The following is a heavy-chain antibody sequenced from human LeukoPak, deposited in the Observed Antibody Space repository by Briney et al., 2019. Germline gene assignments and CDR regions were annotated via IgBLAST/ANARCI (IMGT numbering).Heavy chain of an antibody. CDR3: ATDPLPQRNRIAVAG. V-gene: IGHV1-24*01. CDR1: GYTLTELS. J-gene: IGHJ4*02. Sequence: ASVKVSCKVSGYTLTELSMHWVRQAPGKGLEWMGGFDPEDGETIYAQKFQGRVTMTEDTSTDTAYMELSSLRSEDTAVYYCATDPLPQRNRIAVAGWGQGTLVTVSS. D-gene: IGHD6-19*01. CDR2: FDPEDGET.